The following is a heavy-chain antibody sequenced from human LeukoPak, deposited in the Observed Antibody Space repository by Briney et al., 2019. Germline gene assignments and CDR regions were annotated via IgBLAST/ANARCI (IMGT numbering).Heavy chain of an antibody. J-gene: IGHJ4*02. CDR3: ASYQKLKSLGY. V-gene: IGHV4-34*01. CDR2: INHSGST. CDR1: GGSFSGYY. D-gene: IGHD1-7*01. Sequence: TSETLSLTCAVYGGSFSGYYWSWIRQPPGKGLEWIGEINHSGSTNYNPSLKSRVTISVDTSKNQFSLKLSSVTAADTAVYYCASYQKLKSLGYWGQGTLVTVSS.